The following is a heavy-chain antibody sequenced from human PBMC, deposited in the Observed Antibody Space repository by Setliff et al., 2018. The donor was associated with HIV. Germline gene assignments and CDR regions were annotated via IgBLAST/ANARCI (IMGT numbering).Heavy chain of an antibody. CDR2: MYFSGNA. J-gene: IGHJ6*02. CDR1: GGSISSHY. D-gene: IGHD3-10*01. CDR3: ARVETTVRGATYAMDV. Sequence: SETLSLTCSVSGGSISSHYWNWIRQAPGKGLEWIGTMYFSGNARISPFFKSRVTISVDTSKNQLSLNLTSVTAADTAVYYCARVETTVRGATYAMDVWGQGTTVTVSS. V-gene: IGHV4-59*11.